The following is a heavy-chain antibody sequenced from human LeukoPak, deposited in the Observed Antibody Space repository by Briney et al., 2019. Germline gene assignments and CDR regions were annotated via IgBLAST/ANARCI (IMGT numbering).Heavy chain of an antibody. CDR2: ISYDGSNK. J-gene: IGHJ6*02. CDR1: GFTFSSYA. D-gene: IGHD6-19*01. V-gene: IGHV3-30*18. CDR3: AKTMDSSGWYGHDYYYGMDV. Sequence: GGSLRLSCAASGFTFSSYAMHWVRQAPGKGLEWVAVISYDGSNKYYADSVKGRFTISRDNSKNTLYLQMNSLRAEDTAVYYCAKTMDSSGWYGHDYYYGMDVWGQGTTVTVSS.